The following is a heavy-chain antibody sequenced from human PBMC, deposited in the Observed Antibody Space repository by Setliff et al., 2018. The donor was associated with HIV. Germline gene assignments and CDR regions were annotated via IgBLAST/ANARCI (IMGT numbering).Heavy chain of an antibody. Sequence: PGGSLRLSCAASGFTFSSSSMNWVRQAPGKGLEWVSSITSSSNYIYYADSVKGRFTISRDNAKNSLYLQMNSLRAEDTAMYYCARDRRRYDIVTLHYMDVWGKGTTVTVS. D-gene: IGHD2-15*01. CDR1: GFTFSSSS. V-gene: IGHV3-21*01. CDR3: ARDRRRYDIVTLHYMDV. J-gene: IGHJ6*03. CDR2: ITSSSNYI.